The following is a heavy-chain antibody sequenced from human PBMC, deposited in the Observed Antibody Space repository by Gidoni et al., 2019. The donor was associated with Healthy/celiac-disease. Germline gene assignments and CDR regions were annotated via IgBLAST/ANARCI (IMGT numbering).Heavy chain of an antibody. V-gene: IGHV3-30*18. CDR1: GFPFSSYG. CDR2: ISYDGSNK. J-gene: IGHJ4*02. Sequence: QVQLVESGGGVVQPGRSLRLSCAASGFPFSSYGMHWVRQAPGKGLEWVAVISYDGSNKYYADSVKGRFTISRDNSKNTLYLQMNSLRAEDTAVYYCAKRADLWFGSTSIDYWGQGTLVTVSS. CDR3: AKRADLWFGSTSIDY. D-gene: IGHD3-10*01.